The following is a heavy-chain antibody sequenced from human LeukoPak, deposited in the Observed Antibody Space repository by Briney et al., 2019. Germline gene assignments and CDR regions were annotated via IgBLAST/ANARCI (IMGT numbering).Heavy chain of an antibody. CDR1: GYTFSSYG. Sequence: GGSLRLSCAASGYTFSSYGMYWVRQGPGKGLEWVAGIWYDGSKKIYADSVRGRFTISRDDSEKLLYLQMESLRVEDTAVYYCARDLSYGSGEFWGQGTLVTVS. D-gene: IGHD3-10*01. V-gene: IGHV3-33*07. J-gene: IGHJ4*02. CDR3: ARDLSYGSGEF. CDR2: IWYDGSKK.